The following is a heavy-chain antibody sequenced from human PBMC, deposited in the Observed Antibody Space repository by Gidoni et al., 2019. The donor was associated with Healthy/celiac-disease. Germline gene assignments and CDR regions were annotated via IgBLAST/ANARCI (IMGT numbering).Heavy chain of an antibody. CDR1: GGSFSACY. V-gene: IGHV4-34*01. Sequence: QVQLQQWGAGLLKPSETLSLPCAVYGGSFSACYWSWIRQPPGKGLEWIGEINHSGSTNYNPSPKSRATISVDTSKNPFSLKLSSVTAADTAVYYWARYCSRTSCYGLGYYYGMDVWGQGTTVTVSS. J-gene: IGHJ6*02. D-gene: IGHD2-2*01. CDR2: INHSGST. CDR3: ARYCSRTSCYGLGYYYGMDV.